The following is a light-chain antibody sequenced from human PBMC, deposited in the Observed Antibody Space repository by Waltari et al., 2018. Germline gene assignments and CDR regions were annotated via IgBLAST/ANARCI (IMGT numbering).Light chain of an antibody. V-gene: IGLV6-57*03. J-gene: IGLJ2*01. CDR2: EDN. CDR1: SDSIASNY. CDR3: QSYDSDEGVV. Sequence: NSLLTQPHSVSESPGKTVTISCTRTSDSIASNYVQWYQQRPGSAPTTVIFEDNQRPSGVPDRFPAPIETSSNSASLTISGLKTEDEALYYCQSYDSDEGVVFGGGTKLTVL.